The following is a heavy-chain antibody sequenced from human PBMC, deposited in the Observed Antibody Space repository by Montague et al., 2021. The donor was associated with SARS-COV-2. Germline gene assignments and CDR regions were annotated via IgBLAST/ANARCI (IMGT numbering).Heavy chain of an antibody. CDR1: GDSVSSNIAT. D-gene: IGHD6-13*01. CDR2: TYYRSKWYN. V-gene: IGHV6-1*01. J-gene: IGHJ4*02. Sequence: CAISGDSVSSNIATWNWIRQSPSRGLEWLGRTYYRSKWYNDYAVSVKSRVIINPDTSNNRISLTLTSVTAADTAMYYCASHFVWQQLSTWGQGTLVSVSS. CDR3: ASHFVWQQLST.